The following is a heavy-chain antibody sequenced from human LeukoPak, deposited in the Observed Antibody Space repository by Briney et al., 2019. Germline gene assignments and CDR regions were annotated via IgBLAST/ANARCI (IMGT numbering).Heavy chain of an antibody. CDR1: GGSFSGYY. CDR3: ARRSPERLRYYYYYYMDV. Sequence: SETLSLTCAVYGGSFSGYYWSWIRQPPGKGLGWIGEINHSGSTNYNPSLKSRVTISVDTSKNQFSLKLSSVTAADTAVYYCARRSPERLRYYYYYYMDVWGKGTTVTVSS. V-gene: IGHV4-34*01. J-gene: IGHJ6*03. D-gene: IGHD1-26*01. CDR2: INHSGST.